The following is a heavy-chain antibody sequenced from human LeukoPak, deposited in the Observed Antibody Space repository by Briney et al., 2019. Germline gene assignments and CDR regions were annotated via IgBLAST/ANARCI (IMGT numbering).Heavy chain of an antibody. V-gene: IGHV3-53*04. CDR3: ARDQSLGAFDI. Sequence: GGSLRLSCATSGFNFRGHGMHWVRQAPGKGLEWVSVIYSGGSTYYADSVKGRFTISRHNSKNTLYLQMNSLRAEDTAVYYCARDQSLGAFDIWGQGTMVTVSS. CDR1: GFNFRGHG. CDR2: IYSGGST. J-gene: IGHJ3*02.